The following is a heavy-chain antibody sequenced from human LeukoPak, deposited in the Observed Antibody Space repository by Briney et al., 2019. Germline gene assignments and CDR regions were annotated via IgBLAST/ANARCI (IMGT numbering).Heavy chain of an antibody. CDR3: ARRTRWSDY. CDR1: GGSINSYY. V-gene: IGHV4-59*08. J-gene: IGHJ4*02. D-gene: IGHD1-1*01. CDR2: IYSSWTT. Sequence: SETLSLTCTVSGGSINSYYWNWIRQPPGKALEWIGYIYSSWTTNYSPSLKSRVTISVDTSKNQFSLRLTSLTAADTAVYYCARRTRWSDYWGQGTLVTVSS.